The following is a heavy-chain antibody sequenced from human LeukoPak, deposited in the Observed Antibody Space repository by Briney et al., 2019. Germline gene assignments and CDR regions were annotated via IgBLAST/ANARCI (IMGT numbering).Heavy chain of an antibody. D-gene: IGHD2-2*01. CDR1: GFTFSSYW. CDR3: ARALLDLGYCSSTSCPSEAFDI. CDR2: INSDGSST. Sequence: GGSLRLSCAASGFTFSSYWMHWVRQAPGKGLVWVSRINSDGSSTSYADSVKGRFTISRDNAKNTLYLQMNSLRAEDTAVYYCARALLDLGYCSSTSCPSEAFDIWGQGTMVTVSS. V-gene: IGHV3-74*01. J-gene: IGHJ3*02.